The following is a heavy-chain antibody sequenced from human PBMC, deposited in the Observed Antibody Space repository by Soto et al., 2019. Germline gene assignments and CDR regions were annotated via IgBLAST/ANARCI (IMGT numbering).Heavy chain of an antibody. CDR2: ISSNGGST. Sequence: EVQLVESGGGLVQPGGSLRLSCAASGFTFSSYAMHWVRQAPGKGLEYVSAISSNGGSTYYANSVKGRFTISRDNSKNTLYLQMGSLRAEEMAVYYCARYYSSGFDYWGQGTLVTVSS. V-gene: IGHV3-64*01. J-gene: IGHJ4*02. CDR1: GFTFSSYA. D-gene: IGHD6-19*01. CDR3: ARYYSSGFDY.